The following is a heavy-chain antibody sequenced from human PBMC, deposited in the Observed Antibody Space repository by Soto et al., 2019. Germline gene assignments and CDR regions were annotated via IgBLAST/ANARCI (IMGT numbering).Heavy chain of an antibody. CDR3: ARDLSRGSVGGANDY. D-gene: IGHD5-12*01. Sequence: QVQLVESGGGVVQPGRSLRLSCAASGFTFSSYGMHWVRQAPGKGLEWVAGIWYYGSKKYYADSVKGRFTSSRDNSKKALYLQMSSLRAEDTAVYYCARDLSRGSVGGANDYWGQGTLVTVSS. CDR2: IWYYGSKK. CDR1: GFTFSSYG. J-gene: IGHJ4*02. V-gene: IGHV3-33*01.